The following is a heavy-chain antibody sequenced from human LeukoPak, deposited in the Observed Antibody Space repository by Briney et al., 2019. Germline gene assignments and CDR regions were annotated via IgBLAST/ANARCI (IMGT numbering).Heavy chain of an antibody. CDR3: AKVGEWLATGTFDY. J-gene: IGHJ4*02. Sequence: GVSLRLSCAASGFTFSSYSMNWVRQAPGKGLEWVSSISSSSSYIYYADSVKGRFTISRDNSKNTLYLQMNSLRAEDTAVYYCAKVGEWLATGTFDYWGQGTLVTVSS. V-gene: IGHV3-21*04. CDR1: GFTFSSYS. D-gene: IGHD3-10*01. CDR2: ISSSSSYI.